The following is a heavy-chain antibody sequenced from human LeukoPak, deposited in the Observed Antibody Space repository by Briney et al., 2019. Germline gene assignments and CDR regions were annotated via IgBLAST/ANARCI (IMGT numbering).Heavy chain of an antibody. CDR3: VRRNLFDY. J-gene: IGHJ4*02. Sequence: GGSLRLSCAASGFTFSDYYMSWLRQAPGKGLECVASINQDGTKQYYVDSVRGRFTISRDDAKNSVYLQMNNLRVQDTAVYYCVRRNLFDYWGQGTLVTVSS. CDR2: INQDGTKQ. CDR1: GFTFSDYY. V-gene: IGHV3-7*03.